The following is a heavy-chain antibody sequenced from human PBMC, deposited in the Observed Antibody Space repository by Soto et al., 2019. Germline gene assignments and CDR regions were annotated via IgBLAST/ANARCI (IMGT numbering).Heavy chain of an antibody. CDR3: ASSLYDFWSGYHTNNWFDP. CDR1: GGTFSSYA. J-gene: IGHJ5*02. Sequence: GASVKVSCKASGGTFSSYAISRVRQAPGQGLEWMGGIIPIFGTANYAQKFQGRVTITADESTSTAYMELSSLRSEDTAVYYCASSLYDFWSGYHTNNWFDPWGQGTLVTVSS. D-gene: IGHD3-3*01. V-gene: IGHV1-69*13. CDR2: IIPIFGTA.